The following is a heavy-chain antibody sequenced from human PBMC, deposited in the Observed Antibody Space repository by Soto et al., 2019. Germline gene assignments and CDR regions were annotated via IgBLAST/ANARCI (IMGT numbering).Heavy chain of an antibody. CDR2: LAYDGSQK. D-gene: IGHD2-21*02. CDR1: GFTFRSSG. Sequence: ESGGGVVQPGTSLTLTCTASGFTFRSSGMHWVRQAPGKGLEWLDFLAYDGSQKFYADSVKGRFSISRDNTKNRLYLHMSSLTAEDTARYYCAIVRVTHSPSDHWGPGTLVTVSS. J-gene: IGHJ4*02. V-gene: IGHV3-30*03. CDR3: AIVRVTHSPSDH.